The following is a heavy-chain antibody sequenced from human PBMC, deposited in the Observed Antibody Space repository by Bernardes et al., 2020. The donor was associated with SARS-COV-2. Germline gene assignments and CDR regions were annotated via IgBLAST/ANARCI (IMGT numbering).Heavy chain of an antibody. CDR2: IKFDGSEE. J-gene: IGHJ4*02. CDR3: ARESDWNYVFDY. CDR1: GFTFSTTW. D-gene: IGHD1-7*01. V-gene: IGHV3-7*03. Sequence: VGSLFLSCAASGFTFSTTWMTWVRQAAGTGLEWVAKIKFDGSEEYYVDSVKGRFTISRDNVKNSLYLQMNSLRAEDTAVYYCARESDWNYVFDYWGQGTLVTVSS.